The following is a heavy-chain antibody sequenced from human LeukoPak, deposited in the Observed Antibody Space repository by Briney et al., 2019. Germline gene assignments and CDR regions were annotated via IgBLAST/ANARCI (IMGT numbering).Heavy chain of an antibody. Sequence: GGSLRLSCAASGFTFSSYWMHWVRQAPGKGLVWVSRINSDGSRTTYADAVKGRFTVSRDNAKNTLYLQMNSLRAEDTAVYYCTTTRLADASYFDYWGQGTLVTVSS. CDR3: TTTRLADASYFDY. V-gene: IGHV3-74*01. CDR2: INSDGSRT. D-gene: IGHD6-13*01. CDR1: GFTFSSYW. J-gene: IGHJ4*02.